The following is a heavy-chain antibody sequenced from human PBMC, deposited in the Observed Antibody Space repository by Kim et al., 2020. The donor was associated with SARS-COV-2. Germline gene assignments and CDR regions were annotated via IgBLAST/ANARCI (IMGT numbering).Heavy chain of an antibody. D-gene: IGHD5-18*01. CDR2: INEDGSEK. J-gene: IGHJ4*02. Sequence: GGSLRLSCAASGFTLSDYSMTWVRQSPAKGLEWVANINEDGSEKNYVDSVKGRFTISRDNAKNSLYLQMSSLRAEDTAVYYCARAMATGGRGMDYWGQGT. CDR1: GFTLSDYS. V-gene: IGHV3-7*03. CDR3: ARAMATGGRGMDY.